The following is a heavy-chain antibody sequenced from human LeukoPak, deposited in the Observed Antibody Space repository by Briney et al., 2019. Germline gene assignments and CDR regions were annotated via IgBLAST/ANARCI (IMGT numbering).Heavy chain of an antibody. V-gene: IGHV4-39*07. CDR3: ARQLWLWFGGRDAFDI. D-gene: IGHD3-10*01. CDR2: IYYSGST. J-gene: IGHJ3*02. Sequence: PSETLSLTCTVSGGSISSSSYYWGWIRQPPGKGLEWIGSIYYSGSTNYNPSLKSRVTISVDTSKNQFSLKLSSVTAADTAVYYCARQLWLWFGGRDAFDIWGQGTMVTVSS. CDR1: GGSISSSSYY.